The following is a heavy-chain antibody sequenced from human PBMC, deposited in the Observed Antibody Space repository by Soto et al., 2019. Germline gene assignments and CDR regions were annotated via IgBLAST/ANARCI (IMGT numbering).Heavy chain of an antibody. CDR2: IIPIFGTA. D-gene: IGHD6-19*01. CDR1: GGTFSSYA. J-gene: IGHJ1*01. CDR3: AREAEYSSGWEGSFQH. V-gene: IGHV1-69*13. Sequence: GASVKVSCKASGGTFSSYAISWVRQAPGQGLEWMGGIIPIFGTASYAQKFQGRVTSTADESKSTADMELSSLRSEDTAVYYCAREAEYSSGWEGSFQHWGQGTLVTVSS.